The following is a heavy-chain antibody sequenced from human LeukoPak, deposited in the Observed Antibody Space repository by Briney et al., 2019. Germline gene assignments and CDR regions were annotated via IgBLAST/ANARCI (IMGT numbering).Heavy chain of an antibody. V-gene: IGHV3-53*01. CDR1: GFTVSSDY. Sequence: GGSLRLSCAPSGFTVSSDYMSWVRQAPGEGLEWVSVIYSGGSTYYAESVKGRFTISRDNSKNTLYLQMNSLRAEDTAVYYCARYYYDSSGYYYEYFDYWGQGTLVTVSS. J-gene: IGHJ4*02. CDR3: ARYYYDSSGYYYEYFDY. D-gene: IGHD3-22*01. CDR2: IYSGGST.